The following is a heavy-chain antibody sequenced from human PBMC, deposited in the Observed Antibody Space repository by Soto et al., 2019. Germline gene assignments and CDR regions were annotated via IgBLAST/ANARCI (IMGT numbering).Heavy chain of an antibody. CDR3: ARGEVDDRAPHLFAH. CDR2: IRNKLKSYTT. Sequence: EVQLVESGGGLVQPGGSLRLSCAASGFTFSDHYMDWVRQAPGKGLEWVGRIRNKLKSYTTEYAASVKGRFTISRDDSKKSPFLQMDSLKTDDTAVYYCARGEVDDRAPHLFAHWGQGTLVTVSS. D-gene: IGHD3-9*01. CDR1: GFTFSDHY. J-gene: IGHJ4*02. V-gene: IGHV3-72*01.